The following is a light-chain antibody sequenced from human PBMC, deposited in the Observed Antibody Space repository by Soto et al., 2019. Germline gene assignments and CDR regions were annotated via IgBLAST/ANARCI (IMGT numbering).Light chain of an antibody. CDR3: QQSYITPLT. Sequence: DVQMTQSPSSLSASVGDRFTITCRASQSIRSFLNWYQQKPGKAPKLLIYAASSLQSGVPSRFSGSGSGTGFTRPITSLQPEDSATYHCQQSYITPLTFGQGTRLEIK. V-gene: IGKV1-39*01. CDR1: QSIRSF. CDR2: AAS. J-gene: IGKJ5*01.